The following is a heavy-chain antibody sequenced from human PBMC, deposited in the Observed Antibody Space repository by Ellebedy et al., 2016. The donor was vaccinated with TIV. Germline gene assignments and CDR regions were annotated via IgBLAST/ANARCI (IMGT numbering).Heavy chain of an antibody. CDR3: ARKRQSYDF. V-gene: IGHV4-39*07. CDR2: IYYTGST. J-gene: IGHJ4*02. CDR1: GGSINRNLSY. Sequence: MPSETLSLTCSVSGGSINRNLSYWGWIRQPPGKGLEWKGTIYYTGSTYYNPSLQSRFTISMDTSKNQFSLRLTSVTAADTAVYYCARKRQSYDFWGQGTLVTVSS.